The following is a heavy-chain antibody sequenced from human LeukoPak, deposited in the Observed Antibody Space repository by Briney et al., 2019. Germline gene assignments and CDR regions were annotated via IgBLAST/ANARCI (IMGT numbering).Heavy chain of an antibody. CDR3: AREFVQGSSLPYFDY. J-gene: IGHJ4*02. D-gene: IGHD1-26*01. CDR1: GGSISSSHW. Sequence: SVTLSLTCTVSGGSISSSHWWGWVRQPPGKGLEWVGEIHHSGSTNSNPSLKSRVTISVDKSKNQFSLRLNSVTAADTAVYYCAREFVQGSSLPYFDYWGQGTLVTVSS. CDR2: IHHSGST. V-gene: IGHV4-4*02.